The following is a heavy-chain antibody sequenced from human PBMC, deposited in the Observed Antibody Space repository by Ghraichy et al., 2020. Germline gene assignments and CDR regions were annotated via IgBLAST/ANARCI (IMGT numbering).Heavy chain of an antibody. CDR2: ISSSGSTI. D-gene: IGHD3-10*01. CDR1: GFTFSSYS. CDR3: ARGGGEFDY. V-gene: IGHV3-48*02. Sequence: GGSLRLSCAASGFTFSSYSMNWVRQAPGKGLEWVSYISSSGSTIYNADSVKGRFTISRDDAKNSLYLQMSSLRDEDTAVYYCARGGGEFDYWGQGTMVTVSS. J-gene: IGHJ4*02.